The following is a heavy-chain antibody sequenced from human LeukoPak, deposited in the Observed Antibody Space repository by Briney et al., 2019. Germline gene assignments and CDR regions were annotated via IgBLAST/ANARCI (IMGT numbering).Heavy chain of an antibody. CDR3: ARGRGVVVVVAATRGYYFDY. CDR1: GGSISSGDYY. Sequence: SETLSLTCTVSGGSISSGDYYWSWIRQPPGKGLEWIGEINHSGSTNYNPSLKSRVTISVDTSKIQFSLKLSSVTAADTAVYYCARGRGVVVVVAATRGYYFDYWGQGTLVTVSS. CDR2: INHSGST. J-gene: IGHJ4*02. V-gene: IGHV4-39*07. D-gene: IGHD2-15*01.